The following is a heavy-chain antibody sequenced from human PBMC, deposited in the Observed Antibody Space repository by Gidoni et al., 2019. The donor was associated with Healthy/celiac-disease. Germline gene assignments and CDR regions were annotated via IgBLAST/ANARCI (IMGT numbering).Heavy chain of an antibody. Sequence: QVQLVESGGGVVQPGRSLRLSCAASGFTFSSYGMHWVRQAPGKGLELVAVISYDGSNKYYADSVKGRFPISRDNSKNTLYLQMNSLRAEDTAVYYCATPGVLAQGGGDLPFDYWGQGTLVTVSS. CDR2: ISYDGSNK. CDR3: ATPGVLAQGGGDLPFDY. CDR1: GFTFSSYG. V-gene: IGHV3-30*03. D-gene: IGHD2-21*01. J-gene: IGHJ4*02.